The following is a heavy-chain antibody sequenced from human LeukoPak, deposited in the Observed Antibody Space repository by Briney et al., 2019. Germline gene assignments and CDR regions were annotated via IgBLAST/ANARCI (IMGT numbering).Heavy chain of an antibody. V-gene: IGHV3-21*01. J-gene: IGHJ6*03. CDR3: ARDVPYYYGSGSPYYYYYMDV. CDR2: ISSSSSYI. CDR1: GFTFSTYS. D-gene: IGHD3-10*01. Sequence: GGSLRLSCAASGFTFSTYSMNWVRQAPGKGLEWVSSISSSSSYIYYADSVKGRFTISRDNAKNSLYLQMNSLRAEDTAVYYCARDVPYYYGSGSPYYYYYMDVWGKGTTVTVSS.